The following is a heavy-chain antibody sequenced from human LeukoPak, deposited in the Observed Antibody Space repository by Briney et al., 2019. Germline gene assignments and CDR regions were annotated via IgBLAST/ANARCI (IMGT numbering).Heavy chain of an antibody. CDR2: ISSSGSTI. V-gene: IGHV3-48*04. CDR3: AELGITMIGGV. D-gene: IGHD3-10*02. CDR1: GFTFSSYN. Sequence: PGGSLRLSCAASGFTFSSYNMNWVRQAPGKGLEWVSSISSSGSTIYYADSVKGRFTIPRDNAKNSLYLQMNSLRAEDTAVYYCAELGITMIGGVWGKGTTVTISS. J-gene: IGHJ6*04.